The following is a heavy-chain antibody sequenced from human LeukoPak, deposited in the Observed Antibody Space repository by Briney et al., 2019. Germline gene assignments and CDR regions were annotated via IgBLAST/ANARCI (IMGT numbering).Heavy chain of an antibody. Sequence: ASVKVSCKASGYTFTGYYMHWVRQAPGQGLEWMGGINPNSGGTNYAQKFQGRVTMTRDTSISTAYMELSRLRSDDTAVYYCARGDYYDSSGYYHGEDAFDIWGQGTMVTVSS. CDR2: INPNSGGT. J-gene: IGHJ3*02. V-gene: IGHV1-2*02. CDR1: GYTFTGYY. D-gene: IGHD3-22*01. CDR3: ARGDYYDSSGYYHGEDAFDI.